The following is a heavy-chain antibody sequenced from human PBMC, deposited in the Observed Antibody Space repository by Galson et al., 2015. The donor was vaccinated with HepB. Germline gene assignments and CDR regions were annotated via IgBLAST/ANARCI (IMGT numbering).Heavy chain of an antibody. J-gene: IGHJ6*02. CDR2: TYYRSKWYN. CDR3: ARDPSVWLAVAGNYYYYGMDV. CDR1: GDSVSSNSAA. Sequence: CAISGDSVSSNSAAWNWIRQSPSRGLEWLGRTYYRSKWYNDYAVSVKGRITINPDTSKNQFSLQLNSVTPEDTAVYYCARDPSVWLAVAGNYYYYGMDVWGQGTTVTVSS. D-gene: IGHD6-19*01. V-gene: IGHV6-1*01.